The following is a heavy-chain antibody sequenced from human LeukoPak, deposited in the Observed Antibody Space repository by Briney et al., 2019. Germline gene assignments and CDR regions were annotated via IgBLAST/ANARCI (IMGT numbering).Heavy chain of an antibody. J-gene: IGHJ3*02. V-gene: IGHV1-8*01. CDR1: GYTFTTYD. CDR3: AREGYGDYDAFDI. CDR2: MNPNSGNT. Sequence: ASVKVSCKASGYTFTTYDINWVRQATGQGLEWLGWMNPNSGNTGYAQKFQGRVTMTTDTSTSTAYMELRSLRPDDTAVYYCAREGYGDYDAFDIWGQGKMVTVSS. D-gene: IGHD4-17*01.